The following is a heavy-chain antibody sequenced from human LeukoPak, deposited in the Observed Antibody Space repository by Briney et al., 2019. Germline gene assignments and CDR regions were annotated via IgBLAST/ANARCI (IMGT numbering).Heavy chain of an antibody. J-gene: IGHJ6*02. CDR2: IIPILGIA. Sequence: ASAKVSCKASGGTFSSYAISWVRQAPGQGLEWMGRIIPILGIANYAQKFQGRVTITADKSTSTAYMELSSLRSEDTAVYYCARVWFKNSSGWTRGYYYGMDVWGQGTTVTVSS. V-gene: IGHV1-69*04. CDR1: GGTFSSYA. CDR3: ARVWFKNSSGWTRGYYYGMDV. D-gene: IGHD6-19*01.